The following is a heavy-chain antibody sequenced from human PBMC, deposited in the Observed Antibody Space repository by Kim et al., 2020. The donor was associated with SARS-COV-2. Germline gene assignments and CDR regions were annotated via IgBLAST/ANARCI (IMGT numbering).Heavy chain of an antibody. CDR3: ARDRSAHGYDSSGYID. V-gene: IGHV1-46*01. Sequence: ASVKVSCKASGYTFTSYYMHWVRQAPGQGLEWMGIINPSGGSTSYAQKFQGRVTMTRDTSTSTVYMELSSLRSEDTAVYYCARDRSAHGYDSSGYIDWGQGTLVTVSS. J-gene: IGHJ4*02. CDR1: GYTFTSYY. D-gene: IGHD3-22*01. CDR2: INPSGGST.